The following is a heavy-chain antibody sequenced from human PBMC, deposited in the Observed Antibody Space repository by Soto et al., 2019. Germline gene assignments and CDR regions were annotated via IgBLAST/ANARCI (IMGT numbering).Heavy chain of an antibody. Sequence: EVQLLESGGGLVQPGGSLRLSCAASGFTFSSYAMSWVRQAPGKGLEWVSAISGSGGSTYYADSVKGRFTISRDNSKNTPYLQMNSLRAEDTAVYYCAKVFVVPYGFDIWGQGTMVTVSS. V-gene: IGHV3-23*01. J-gene: IGHJ3*02. CDR1: GFTFSSYA. CDR2: ISGSGGST. CDR3: AKVFVVPYGFDI. D-gene: IGHD3-3*01.